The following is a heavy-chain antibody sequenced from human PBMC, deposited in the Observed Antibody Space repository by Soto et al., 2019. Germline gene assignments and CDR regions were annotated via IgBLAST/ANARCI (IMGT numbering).Heavy chain of an antibody. J-gene: IGHJ4*02. CDR3: ARGPDDSDVPRWDH. D-gene: IGHD4-17*01. Sequence: QVQLVQSGPEVRKPGASVRLSCATSGYNFNNYYFHWVRQAPGQGLEWMGIINLRGGTTEYAHKFRGRVTVTGDTSTRTAYMELSSLRSEDTAVYFCARGPDDSDVPRWDHWGQGTLITVSS. CDR1: GYNFNNYY. V-gene: IGHV1-46*02. CDR2: INLRGGTT.